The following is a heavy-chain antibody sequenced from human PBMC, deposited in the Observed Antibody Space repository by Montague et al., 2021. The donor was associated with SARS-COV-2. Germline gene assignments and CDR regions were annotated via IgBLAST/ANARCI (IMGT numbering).Heavy chain of an antibody. CDR2: IYNSGST. CDR1: GGSISTGGYY. CDR3: ARDRTFRHTMLVVDNVFDI. Sequence: TLSLTCTVSGGSISTGGYYWSWIRQPAGKGLEWIGRIYNSGSTNYNPSLKSRVTISVDTSKNQFSLKLSPVTAADTAVYYCARDRTFRHTMLVVDNVFDIWGQGTMVTVSS. V-gene: IGHV4-61*02. D-gene: IGHD3-22*01. J-gene: IGHJ3*02.